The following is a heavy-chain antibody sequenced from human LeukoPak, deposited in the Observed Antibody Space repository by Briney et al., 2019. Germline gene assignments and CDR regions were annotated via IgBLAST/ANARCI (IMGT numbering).Heavy chain of an antibody. CDR3: AKVRSYVRDYFDY. D-gene: IGHD1-26*01. J-gene: IGHJ4*02. CDR1: GFTFSTYA. Sequence: GGSLRLSCVASGFTFSTYAMNWVRQAPGKGLEWVSGFSGSGDTTYFPDSVKGRFTISRDNSKKTLYLQINSLRAEDTAVYYCAKVRSYVRDYFDYWGQGTLVTVSS. V-gene: IGHV3-23*01. CDR2: FSGSGDTT.